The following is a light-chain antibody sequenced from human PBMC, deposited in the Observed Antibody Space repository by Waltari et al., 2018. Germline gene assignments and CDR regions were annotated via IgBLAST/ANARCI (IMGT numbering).Light chain of an antibody. CDR1: ATNLGREY. CDR2: MND. V-gene: IGLV1-47*01. CDR3: AAWDDSLSGRVM. J-gene: IGLJ2*01. Sequence: QSVLTQPASASGAPGQRVTISCSGSATNLGREYVYWYRQLPGTAPKLRIYMNDQRPSGVPDSFSGSQSGTSASLAISGLRSGDEADYYCAAWDDSLSGRVMIGGGTKLTVL.